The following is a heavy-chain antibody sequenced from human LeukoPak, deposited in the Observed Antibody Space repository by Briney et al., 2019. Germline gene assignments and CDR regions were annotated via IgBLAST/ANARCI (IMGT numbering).Heavy chain of an antibody. CDR1: GGSISSSTYY. CDR3: ARKILWTKHDAFDI. D-gene: IGHD3-16*01. J-gene: IGHJ3*02. V-gene: IGHV4-39*07. CDR2: IYYSGST. Sequence: SETLSLTCTVSGGSISSSTYYWGWIRQPPGRGLEWIGSIYYSGSTYYNPSLKSRVTISVDTSKNQFSLKLSSVTAADTAVYYCARKILWTKHDAFDIWGQGTMVTVSS.